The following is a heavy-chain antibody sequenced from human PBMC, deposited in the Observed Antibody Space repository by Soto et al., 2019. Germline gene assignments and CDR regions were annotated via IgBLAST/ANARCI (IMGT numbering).Heavy chain of an antibody. CDR1: GFTFSSYW. V-gene: IGHV3-74*01. J-gene: IGHJ4*02. CDR2: INSDGSST. CDR3: VRTSLVVAAATREDY. Sequence: EVQLVESGGGLVQPGGSLRLSCAASGFTFSSYWMHWVPPPPPPALAWVSRINSDGSSTSYADSVKGRFTISRDNAKNTLYLQMNSLRAEDTAVYYCVRTSLVVAAATREDYWGQGTLVTVSS. D-gene: IGHD2-15*01.